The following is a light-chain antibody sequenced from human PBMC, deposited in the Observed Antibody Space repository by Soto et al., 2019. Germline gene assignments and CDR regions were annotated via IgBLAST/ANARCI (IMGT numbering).Light chain of an antibody. CDR1: SSDVGGYNY. V-gene: IGLV2-14*01. Sequence: QSVLTQPASVSGSPGQSITISCTGTSSDVGGYNYVSWYQQHPGKAPKLMIYEVSYRPSGVSNRFSGSKSGNTASLTISGLQAEDEADYYCSSYTISSSLYVFGTGTKVTVL. CDR3: SSYTISSSLYV. J-gene: IGLJ1*01. CDR2: EVS.